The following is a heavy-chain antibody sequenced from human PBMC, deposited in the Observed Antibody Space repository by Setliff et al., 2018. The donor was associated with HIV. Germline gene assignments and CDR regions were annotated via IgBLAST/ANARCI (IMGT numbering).Heavy chain of an antibody. Sequence: SETLSLTCTVSGGSFSSTTYSWGWIRQPPGMGLEWIGGIHSSGTADYNPSLKSRVAMSVDTSRSQFSLKLRSVTAADTAVYYCARHKTNYDFYAFDVWGQGTMVTVSS. J-gene: IGHJ3*01. D-gene: IGHD3-3*01. V-gene: IGHV4-39*01. CDR2: IHSSGTA. CDR1: GGSFSSTTYS. CDR3: ARHKTNYDFYAFDV.